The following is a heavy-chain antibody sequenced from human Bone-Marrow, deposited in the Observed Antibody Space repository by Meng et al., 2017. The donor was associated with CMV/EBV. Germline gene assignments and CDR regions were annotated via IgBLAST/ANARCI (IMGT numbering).Heavy chain of an antibody. CDR3: AKDQVRGAPHGMDV. D-gene: IGHD3-10*01. V-gene: IGHV3-21*01. J-gene: IGHJ6*01. CDR1: GVTFSSYS. Sequence: GESLKISCVASGVTFSSYSMNWVRQTPGKGLEWVSSISSSSTSIYYAASVKGRFIISRDNSMTTLYLQMNSLRAEDTAVYYCAKDQVRGAPHGMDVWGQGTTVTGSS. CDR2: ISSSSTSI.